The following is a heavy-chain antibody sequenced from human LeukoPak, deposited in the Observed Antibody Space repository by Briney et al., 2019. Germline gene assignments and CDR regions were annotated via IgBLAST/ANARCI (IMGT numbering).Heavy chain of an antibody. CDR2: INHSGST. CDR3: ARVPLYYYDSSGYYYHCYFDY. Sequence: SETLSLTCAVYGGSFSGYYWSWIRQPPGKGLEWIGEINHSGSTNYNPSLKSRVTISVDTSKNQFSLKLSSVTAADTAVYYCARVPLYYYDSSGYYYHCYFDYWGQGTLVTVSS. J-gene: IGHJ4*02. V-gene: IGHV4-34*01. D-gene: IGHD3-22*01. CDR1: GGSFSGYY.